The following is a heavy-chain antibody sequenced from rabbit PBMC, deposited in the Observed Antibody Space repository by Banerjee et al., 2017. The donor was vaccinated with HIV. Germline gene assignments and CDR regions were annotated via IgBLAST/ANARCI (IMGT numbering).Heavy chain of an antibody. D-gene: IGHD7-1*01. V-gene: IGHV1S45*01. Sequence: QEQVEEAGGDLVQAGGSPPLTCTASGFFFSSNYWLCGVRPAPGKGLEWIVCIWAGGGATAYYASWAKGRFTISKTSSTTVTLQMTSLTAADSATYFCARDATDSTTVYFNLWGQGTLVTVS. J-gene: IGHJ4*01. CDR2: IWAGGGATA. CDR1: GFFFSSNYW. CDR3: ARDATDSTTVYFNL.